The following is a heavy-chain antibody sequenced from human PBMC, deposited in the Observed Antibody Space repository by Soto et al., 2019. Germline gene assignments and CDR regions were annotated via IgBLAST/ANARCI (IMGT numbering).Heavy chain of an antibody. CDR1: GFTFSSYA. CDR3: ARSQAGGLFGVISYYFDY. V-gene: IGHV3-23*01. Sequence: PGGSLRLSCAASGFTFSSYAMSWVRQAPGKGLEWVSAISGSAGSTYYADSVKGRFTISRDNSKNTLYLQMNSLRAEDTAVFYCARSQAGGLFGVISYYFDYWGQGTLVTVS. J-gene: IGHJ4*02. D-gene: IGHD3-3*01. CDR2: ISGSAGST.